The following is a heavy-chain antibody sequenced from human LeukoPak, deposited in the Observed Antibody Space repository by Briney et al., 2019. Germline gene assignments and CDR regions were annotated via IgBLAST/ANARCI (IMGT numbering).Heavy chain of an antibody. D-gene: IGHD3-22*01. Sequence: SETLSLTCTVSGGSINSGGYHWSWIRQYPGKGLEWIGYICRGGSSYYNPSLKRRVTISLGTSNNQFSLQLSSLTAADTALYYCARDSHYDSSGYYLDSWGPGTLVTVSS. J-gene: IGHJ4*02. CDR1: GGSINSGGYH. V-gene: IGHV4-31*03. CDR2: ICRGGSS. CDR3: ARDSHYDSSGYYLDS.